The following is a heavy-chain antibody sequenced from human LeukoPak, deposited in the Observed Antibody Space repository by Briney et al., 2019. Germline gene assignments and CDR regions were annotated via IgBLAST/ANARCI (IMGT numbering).Heavy chain of an antibody. V-gene: IGHV3-23*01. CDR1: GFTFSSYA. D-gene: IGHD3-3*01. CDR2: ISGSGGST. Sequence: QSGGSLRLSCAASGFTFSSYAMSWVRQAPGKGLEWVSAISGSGGSTYYADSVKGRFTISRDNSKNTLYLQMNSLRAEDTAVYYCAKDSTFWSGFLFDYWGQGTLVTVSS. CDR3: AKDSTFWSGFLFDY. J-gene: IGHJ4*02.